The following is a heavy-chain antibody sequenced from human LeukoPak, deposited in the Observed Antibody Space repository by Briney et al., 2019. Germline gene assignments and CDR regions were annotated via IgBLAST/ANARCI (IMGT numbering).Heavy chain of an antibody. V-gene: IGHV1-2*02. Sequence: GASVKVSCKASEYTFTDYYVHWVRQAPGQGLEWMGWLNPRSGDTEYAQNFQGRGTMTRGASISTAYMDLSSMTSDATAVYYCARDLVSMATIFPPDGFDIWGQGTLVTVSS. D-gene: IGHD5-24*01. CDR2: LNPRSGDT. J-gene: IGHJ3*02. CDR3: ARDLVSMATIFPPDGFDI. CDR1: EYTFTDYY.